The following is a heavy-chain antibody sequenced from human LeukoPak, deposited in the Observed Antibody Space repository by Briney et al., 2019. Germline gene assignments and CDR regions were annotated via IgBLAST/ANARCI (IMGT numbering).Heavy chain of an antibody. CDR3: ARGATVTTN. D-gene: IGHD4-17*01. CDR1: GFTFSSYW. J-gene: IGHJ4*02. Sequence: PGGSLRLSCAASGFTFSSYWMSWVRQAPGKGLEWVSSISSSSSYIYYADSVKGRFTISRDNAKNSLYLQMNSLRAEDTAVYYCARGATVTTNWGQGTLVTVSS. CDR2: ISSSSSYI. V-gene: IGHV3-21*01.